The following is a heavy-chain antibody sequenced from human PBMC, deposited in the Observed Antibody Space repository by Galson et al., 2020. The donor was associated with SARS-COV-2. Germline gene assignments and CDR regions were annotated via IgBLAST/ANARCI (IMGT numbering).Heavy chain of an antibody. V-gene: IGHV4-34*01. Sequence: ETSETLSLTCAVSVGSFSGFSWSWVRHSPGKGLEWIGEINHSGSANYNPSLKSRVTISVDTSKNQFSLKLTSVTAAETGVYFCARGRIGVVPAPILGLGPYYEYYAMDVWGQGTTITVSS. CDR3: ARGRIGVVPAPILGLGPYYEYYAMDV. CDR1: VGSFSGFS. D-gene: IGHD2-2*01. CDR2: INHSGSA. J-gene: IGHJ6*02.